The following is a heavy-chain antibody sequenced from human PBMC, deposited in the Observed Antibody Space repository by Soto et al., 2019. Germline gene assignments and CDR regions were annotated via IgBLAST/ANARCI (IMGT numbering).Heavy chain of an antibody. V-gene: IGHV6-1*01. CDR1: GDSVSSDITS. J-gene: IGHJ3*01. D-gene: IGHD3-10*01. CDR2: TYYRSKWFH. CDR3: ARGNALDV. Sequence: SQTLSLTCAISGDSVSSDITSWNWIRQSPSRGLEWLGRTYYRSKWFHDYATSVKSRITINPDTSKNQFSLELNSMTPEDTAVYYCARGNALDVWGQGTVVTVSS.